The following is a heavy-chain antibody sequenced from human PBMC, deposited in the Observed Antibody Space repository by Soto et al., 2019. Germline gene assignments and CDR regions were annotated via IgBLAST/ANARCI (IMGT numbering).Heavy chain of an antibody. V-gene: IGHV3-30-3*01. Sequence: GGSLRLSCAASGFTFSSYAMHWVRQAPGKGLEWVAVISYDGSNKYYADSVKGRFTISRDNSKNTLYLQMNSLRAEDTTVYYCARDITALYCSSTSCYTEGMDVWGQGTTVTVSS. D-gene: IGHD2-2*02. J-gene: IGHJ6*02. CDR2: ISYDGSNK. CDR1: GFTFSSYA. CDR3: ARDITALYCSSTSCYTEGMDV.